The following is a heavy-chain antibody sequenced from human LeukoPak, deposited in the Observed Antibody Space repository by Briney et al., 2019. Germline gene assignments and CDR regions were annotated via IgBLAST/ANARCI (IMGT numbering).Heavy chain of an antibody. Sequence: GGSLRLSCAASGFTFSSFDMHGVRQAPGKGLEWVAVIWYDGTNKYYADSVKGRFTISRDNSKNTLYLQKNSLRAEDTAVYYCAREDGDYSLDYWGQGTLVTVSS. CDR2: IWYDGTNK. D-gene: IGHD4-17*01. CDR3: AREDGDYSLDY. J-gene: IGHJ4*02. V-gene: IGHV3-33*01. CDR1: GFTFSSFD.